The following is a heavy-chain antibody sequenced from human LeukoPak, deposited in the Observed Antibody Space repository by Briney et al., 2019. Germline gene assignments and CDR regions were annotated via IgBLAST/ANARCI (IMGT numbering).Heavy chain of an antibody. D-gene: IGHD3-22*01. CDR3: ARDHGVTTALNWFDP. V-gene: IGHV3-23*01. Sequence: GGPLRLSCAASGFTFSSYAMSWVRQAPGKGLEWVSAISGSDGTTYYADSVKGRFTISRDNSKYTLSLQMNSLRAEDTAVYYCARDHGVTTALNWFDPWGQGTLVTVSS. CDR1: GFTFSSYA. CDR2: ISGSDGTT. J-gene: IGHJ5*02.